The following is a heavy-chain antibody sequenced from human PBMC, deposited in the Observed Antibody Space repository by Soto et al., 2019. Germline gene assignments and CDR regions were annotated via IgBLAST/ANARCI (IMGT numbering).Heavy chain of an antibody. J-gene: IGHJ6*02. CDR3: ARLASLGHPYYFGMDV. CDR1: GFTFSDYY. V-gene: IGHV3-11*01. CDR2: ISSNGVSM. Sequence: SGGSLRLSCVASGFTFSDYYMTWIRQAPGKGLEWVSYISSNGVSMYYGDSVKGRFTISRDDAENSLHLQMNSLRAEDTAVYYCARLASLGHPYYFGMDVCGQGTTVTVSS.